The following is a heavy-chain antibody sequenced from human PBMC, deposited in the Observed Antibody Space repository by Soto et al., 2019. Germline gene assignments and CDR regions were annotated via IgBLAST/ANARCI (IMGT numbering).Heavy chain of an antibody. CDR2: IDGDSGGT. V-gene: IGHV1-2*04. CDR3: ARTPNNGRAGVYGMDV. J-gene: IGHJ6*02. Sequence: QVQLMQSGAEVKKPGASVKVSCKASGYTFTNYYIHWVRQAPGQGLEWLGWIDGDSGGTSYAQKFQGWVTMTRDTSINTAFMELSRLTSDDTAVYYSARTPNNGRAGVYGMDVWGQGTTVTVSS. D-gene: IGHD1-26*01. CDR1: GYTFTNYY.